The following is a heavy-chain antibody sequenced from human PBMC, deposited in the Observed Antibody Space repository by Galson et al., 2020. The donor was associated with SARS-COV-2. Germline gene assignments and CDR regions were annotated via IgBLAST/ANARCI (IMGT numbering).Heavy chain of an antibody. J-gene: IGHJ4*02. V-gene: IGHV1-3*01. CDR2: NNDGNGNT. Sequence: ASVKVSCKASGYTFTSYAMHWVRQAPGQRLEWMGWNNDGNGNTKYSQKFQGRVTITRDTSASTAYMELSSLRSEDTAVYYCARVSGGMVATYDTGSDFDYWGQGTLVTVSS. D-gene: IGHD5-12*01. CDR1: GYTFTSYA. CDR3: ARVSGGMVATYDTGSDFDY.